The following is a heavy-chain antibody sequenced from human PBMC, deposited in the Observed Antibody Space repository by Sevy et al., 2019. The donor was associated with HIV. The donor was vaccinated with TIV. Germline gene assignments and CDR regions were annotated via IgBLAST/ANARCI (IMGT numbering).Heavy chain of an antibody. D-gene: IGHD4-17*01. CDR1: GGSFSGYY. V-gene: IGHV4-34*01. CDR3: ARSRQTTVKKQTKNNWFDP. CDR2: INHSGST. J-gene: IGHJ5*02. Sequence: SETLSLTCAVYGGSFSGYYWSWIRQPPGKGLEWIGEINHSGSTNYNPSLKSRVTISVDTSKNQFSLKLSSVTAADTAVYYCARSRQTTVKKQTKNNWFDPWGQGTLVTVSS.